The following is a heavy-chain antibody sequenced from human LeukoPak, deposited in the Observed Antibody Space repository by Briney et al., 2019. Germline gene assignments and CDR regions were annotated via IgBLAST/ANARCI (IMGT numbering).Heavy chain of an antibody. Sequence: ASVKVSCKASGYTFTNYAMHWVRQAPGQRLEWMGWINAGNGNTKYSQKFQGRVTITRDTSASTAYMELSSLRSADTAVYYCARGYYDLLTGHVVTYYFDYWGQGTLVTVSS. CDR1: GYTFTNYA. CDR2: INAGNGNT. CDR3: ARGYYDLLTGHVVTYYFDY. D-gene: IGHD3-9*01. V-gene: IGHV1-3*01. J-gene: IGHJ4*02.